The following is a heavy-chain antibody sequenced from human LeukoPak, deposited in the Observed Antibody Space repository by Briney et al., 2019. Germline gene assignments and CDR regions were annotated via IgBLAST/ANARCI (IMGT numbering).Heavy chain of an antibody. J-gene: IGHJ6*03. Sequence: GGSLRLSCAASGFTFSNAWMSWVRQAPGKGLEWVSYISSSGSTIYYADSVKGRFTISRDNSKNTLYLQMNSLRAEDTAVYYCAKDLDYYYYYMDVWGKGTTVTVSS. CDR3: AKDLDYYYYYMDV. V-gene: IGHV3-11*01. CDR1: GFTFSNAW. CDR2: ISSSGSTI.